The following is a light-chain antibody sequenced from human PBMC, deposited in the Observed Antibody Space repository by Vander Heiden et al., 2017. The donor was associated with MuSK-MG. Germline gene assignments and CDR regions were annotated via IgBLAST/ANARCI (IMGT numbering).Light chain of an antibody. CDR1: QSVRNP. Sequence: IVLTQPPATLSLSPGERATLSCRASQSVRNPLAWYQQNPGQAPSPLIYEASNRATAIPARFSGSGSGTDFTLTISSLEPEDSAVYFCQQRSNWPPVTFGGGTKVEIK. CDR2: EAS. J-gene: IGKJ4*01. CDR3: QQRSNWPPVT. V-gene: IGKV3-11*01.